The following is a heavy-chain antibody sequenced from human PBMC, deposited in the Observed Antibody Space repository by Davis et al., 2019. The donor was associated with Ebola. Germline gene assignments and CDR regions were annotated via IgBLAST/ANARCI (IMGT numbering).Heavy chain of an antibody. CDR3: ARDPAFVGATGDDAFDI. D-gene: IGHD1-26*01. J-gene: IGHJ3*02. Sequence: GESLKISCAASGFTFSSYSMNWVRQAPGKGLEWVSYISSSSSTIYYADSVKGRFTISRDNAKNSLYLQMNSLRDEDTAVYYCARDPAFVGATGDDAFDIWGQGTMVTVSS. CDR1: GFTFSSYS. CDR2: ISSSSSTI. V-gene: IGHV3-48*02.